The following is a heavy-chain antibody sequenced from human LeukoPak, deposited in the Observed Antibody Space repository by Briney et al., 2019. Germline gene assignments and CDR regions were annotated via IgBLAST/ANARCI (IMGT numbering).Heavy chain of an antibody. V-gene: IGHV3-74*01. Sequence: SGGSLRLSCAASGFTFSSYWMHWVRQAPGKGLVWVSRIKSDGGTTTYADSVKGRFTISRDNAKNTLYLQMNSLRAEDTAVYHCARVVDTHFDYWGQGTLVTVSS. D-gene: IGHD5-18*01. CDR3: ARVVDTHFDY. J-gene: IGHJ4*02. CDR2: IKSDGGTT. CDR1: GFTFSSYW.